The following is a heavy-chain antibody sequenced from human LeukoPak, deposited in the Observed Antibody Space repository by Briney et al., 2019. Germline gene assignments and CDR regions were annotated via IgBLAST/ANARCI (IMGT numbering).Heavy chain of an antibody. J-gene: IGHJ4*02. V-gene: IGHV3-53*01. Sequence: TGGSLRLSCAASGFTFSIYAMSWVRQAPGKGLEWVSVIYSGGSTYYADSVKGRFTISRDNSKNTLYLQMNSLRAEDTAVYYCAREGGAGGTIDYWGQGTLVTVSS. CDR1: GFTFSIYA. CDR2: IYSGGST. D-gene: IGHD2-8*01. CDR3: AREGGAGGTIDY.